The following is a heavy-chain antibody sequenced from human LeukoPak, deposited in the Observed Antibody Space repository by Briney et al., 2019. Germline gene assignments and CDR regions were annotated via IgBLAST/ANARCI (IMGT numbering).Heavy chain of an antibody. J-gene: IGHJ4*02. CDR3: ARDRPGYYFDY. Sequence: SETLSLTCTVSGYSISNGYYWGLVRQSPGKGLEWIGNIYQSGDSPYYNPSLKSRVTISVDTSKNQFSLKLSSVTAADTAVYYCARDRPGYYFDYWGQGTLVTVSS. CDR1: GYSISNGYY. D-gene: IGHD3-9*01. V-gene: IGHV4-38-2*02. CDR2: IYQSGDSP.